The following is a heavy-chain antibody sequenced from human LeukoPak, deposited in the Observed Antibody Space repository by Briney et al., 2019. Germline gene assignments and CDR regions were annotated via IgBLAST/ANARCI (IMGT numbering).Heavy chain of an antibody. D-gene: IGHD1-26*01. J-gene: IGHJ4*02. Sequence: ASVKVSCKASGYTFTSYGVSWVRQAPGQGLEWMGWISAYNGNTNYAQKVQGRVTMTTDTSTSTAYMELRSLRSDDTAVYYCASTIVGATNLDYWGQGTLVTVSS. CDR3: ASTIVGATNLDY. CDR1: GYTFTSYG. CDR2: ISAYNGNT. V-gene: IGHV1-18*01.